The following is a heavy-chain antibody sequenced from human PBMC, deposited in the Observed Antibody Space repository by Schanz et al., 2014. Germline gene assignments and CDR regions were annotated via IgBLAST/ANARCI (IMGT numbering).Heavy chain of an antibody. Sequence: VQLVQSGAEVKKPGASVKVSCKASGYTFTSDSMHWVRQAPGQGLEWMGWITAYNGDTNYALKLQGRVTMTTDTSTGTAYMELRSLRSDDTALYYCTRGGYSYALSAFDIWGQGTMVTVSS. CDR1: GYTFTSDS. CDR3: TRGGYSYALSAFDI. D-gene: IGHD5-18*01. CDR2: ITAYNGDT. J-gene: IGHJ3*02. V-gene: IGHV1-18*04.